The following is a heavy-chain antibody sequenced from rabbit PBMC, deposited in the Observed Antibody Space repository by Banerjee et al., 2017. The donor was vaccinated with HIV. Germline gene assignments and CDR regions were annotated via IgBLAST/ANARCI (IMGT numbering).Heavy chain of an antibody. CDR3: ARDIDTYGYTGYGYATSGRGNL. CDR1: GFSFTNKYV. J-gene: IGHJ4*01. V-gene: IGHV1S45*01. Sequence: QEQLEESGGDLVKPEGSLTLTCTASGFSFTNKYVMCWVRQAPGKGLEWIACIYAGSSGSTCYASWAKGRFTISQTSSTTVTLQMTSLTAADTATYFCARDIDTYGYTGYGYATSGRGNLWGPGTLVTVS. CDR2: IYAGSSGST. D-gene: IGHD6-1*01.